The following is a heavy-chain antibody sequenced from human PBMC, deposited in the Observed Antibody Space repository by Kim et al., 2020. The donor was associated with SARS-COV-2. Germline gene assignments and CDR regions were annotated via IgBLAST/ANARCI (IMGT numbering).Heavy chain of an antibody. CDR2: INHSGST. Sequence: SETLSLTCAVYGGSFSGYYWSWIRQPPGKGLEWIGEINHSGSTNYNPSLKSRVTISVDTSKNQFSLKLSSVTAADTAVYYCAREVPPDYGDYTGAFDIWGQGTMVTVSS. J-gene: IGHJ3*02. D-gene: IGHD4-17*01. CDR3: AREVPPDYGDYTGAFDI. CDR1: GGSFSGYY. V-gene: IGHV4-34*01.